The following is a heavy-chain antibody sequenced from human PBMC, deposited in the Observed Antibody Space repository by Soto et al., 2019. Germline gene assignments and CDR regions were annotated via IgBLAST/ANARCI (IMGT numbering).Heavy chain of an antibody. CDR1: GYNFNSHS. D-gene: IGHD1-26*01. V-gene: IGHV7-4-1*01. CDR2: INPNTGNP. CDR3: GRGRASGGVDY. Sequence: QVQLVQSGSESMQPGASVKVSCKGSGYNFNSHSINWLRQAPGQGLEWMGWINPNTGNPTYEQGFTGRFVFSVDTSVGTVYVQIFSRKAHDAAVYCCGRGRASGGVDYWGQGTLVTVSS. J-gene: IGHJ4*02.